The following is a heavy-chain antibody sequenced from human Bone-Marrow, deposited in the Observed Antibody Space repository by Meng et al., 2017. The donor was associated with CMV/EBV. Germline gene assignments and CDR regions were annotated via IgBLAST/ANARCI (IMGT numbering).Heavy chain of an antibody. CDR3: ARYPHPGDYYYYYGMDV. CDR1: GGSISSSSYY. V-gene: IGHV4-39*07. D-gene: IGHD1-26*01. Sequence: SETLSLTCTVSGGSISSSSYYWGWIRQPPGKGLEWIVSIYYSGSTYYNPSLKSRVTISVDTSKNQFSLKLSSVTAADTAVYYCARYPHPGDYYYYYGMDVWGQGTTVTVSS. J-gene: IGHJ6*02. CDR2: IYYSGST.